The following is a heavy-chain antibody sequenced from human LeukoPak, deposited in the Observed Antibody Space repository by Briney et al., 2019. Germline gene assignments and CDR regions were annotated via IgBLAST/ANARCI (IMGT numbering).Heavy chain of an antibody. D-gene: IGHD3-22*01. CDR1: GGSFSSYY. J-gene: IGHJ5*02. CDR3: ASPNYYDSSGYYA. CDR2: IYYSGST. V-gene: IGHV4-39*01. Sequence: SETPSLTCAVYGGSFSSYYWGWIRQPPGKGLEWIGSIYYSGSTYYNPSLKSRVTISVDTSKNQFCLKLSSVTAADTAVYYCASPNYYDSSGYYAWGQGTLVTVSS.